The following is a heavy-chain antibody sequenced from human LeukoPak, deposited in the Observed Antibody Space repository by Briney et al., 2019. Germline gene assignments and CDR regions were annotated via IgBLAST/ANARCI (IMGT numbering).Heavy chain of an antibody. Sequence: ASVTVSYRASGYTFTRYDINWARQATGQGLEWMGWMNPNSGNTGYPQKFQGRVTITRDTSASTAYMELSSLRSEDTAVYYCARDFWSGYYTASAGYWGQGNLVTVSS. V-gene: IGHV1-8*03. D-gene: IGHD3-3*01. CDR3: ARDFWSGYYTASAGY. CDR2: MNPNSGNT. J-gene: IGHJ4*02. CDR1: GYTFTRYD.